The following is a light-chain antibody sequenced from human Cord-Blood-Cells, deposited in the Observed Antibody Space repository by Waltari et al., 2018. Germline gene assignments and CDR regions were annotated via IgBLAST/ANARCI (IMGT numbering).Light chain of an antibody. CDR2: LGS. V-gene: IGKV2-28*01. CDR1: QSLLHSNGYNY. CDR3: MQALQTPRT. J-gene: IGKJ1*01. Sequence: LPVTPGEPASISCRSSQSLLHSNGYNYLDWYLQKPGQSPQLLIYLGSNRASGVPDRFSGSGSGTDFTLKISRVEAEDVGVYYCMQALQTPRTFGQGTKVEIK.